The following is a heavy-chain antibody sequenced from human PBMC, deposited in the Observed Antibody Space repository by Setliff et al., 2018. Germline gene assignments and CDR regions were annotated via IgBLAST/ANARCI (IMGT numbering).Heavy chain of an antibody. CDR2: SKSKTAGGAI. V-gene: IGHV3-15*07. J-gene: IGHJ6*03. D-gene: IGHD3-10*01. Sequence: GGSLRLSCAASGFTFSYAWMHWVRQAPGKGLEWVGRSKSKTAGGAIDYAAPVKGRFTISRDDSKNTLYLQMNSLKNEDTALYYCMSTPSGTYSTYYYYYNMDVWGKGTQVTVSS. CDR1: GFTFSYAW. CDR3: MSTPSGTYSTYYYYYNMDV.